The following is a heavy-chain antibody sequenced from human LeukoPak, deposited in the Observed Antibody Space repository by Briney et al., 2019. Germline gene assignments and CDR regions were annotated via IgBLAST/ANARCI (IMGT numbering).Heavy chain of an antibody. V-gene: IGHV4-59*12. D-gene: IGHD3-9*01. J-gene: IGHJ6*02. CDR2: IYYIGST. CDR3: ARGPYYDILTGYWAPYGMDV. Sequence: SETLSLTCTVSGGSISSYYWSWIRQPPGKGLEWIGYIYYIGSTYYNPSLKSRVTISVDTSKNQFSLKLSSVTAADTAVYYCARGPYYDILTGYWAPYGMDVWGQGTTVTVSS. CDR1: GGSISSYY.